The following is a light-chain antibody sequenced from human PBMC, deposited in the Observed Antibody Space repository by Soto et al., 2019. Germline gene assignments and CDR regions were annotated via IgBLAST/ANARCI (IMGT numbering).Light chain of an antibody. J-gene: IGLJ2*01. CDR3: TSYAGSNSYVV. Sequence: QSALTQPPSASGSPGQSVSISCTGTSSYIGAYNFVSWYQQHPGKVPRLMIYGVSKRPSGVPDRFSGSKSGNTASLTVSGLQAEDEADYYCTSYAGSNSYVVFCGGTEHTVL. V-gene: IGLV2-8*01. CDR2: GVS. CDR1: SSYIGAYNF.